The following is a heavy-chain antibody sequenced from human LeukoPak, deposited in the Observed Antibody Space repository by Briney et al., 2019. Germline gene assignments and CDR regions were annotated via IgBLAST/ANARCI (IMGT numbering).Heavy chain of an antibody. Sequence: ASVTVSFTASGYTFTSYDINWVRQATGQGLEWMGWMNPNSGNTGYAQKFQGRVTMTRNTSISTAYMELSSLRSEDTAVYYCARGAPDSKWGYFDLWGRGTLVTVSS. J-gene: IGHJ2*01. D-gene: IGHD1-26*01. CDR1: GYTFTSYD. CDR2: MNPNSGNT. V-gene: IGHV1-8*01. CDR3: ARGAPDSKWGYFDL.